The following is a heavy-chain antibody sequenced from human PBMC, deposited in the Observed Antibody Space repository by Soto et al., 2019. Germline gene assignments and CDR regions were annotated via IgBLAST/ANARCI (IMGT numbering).Heavy chain of an antibody. V-gene: IGHV6-1*01. D-gene: IGHD5-18*01. CDR2: TYYRSKWYN. CDR1: GDSVSSNSAA. J-gene: IGHJ6*02. Sequence: SQTLSLTCAISGDSVSSNSAAWNWTRQSPSRGLEWLGRTYYRSKWYNDYAVSVKSRITINPDTSKNQFSLQLNSVTPEDTAVYYCARDPVDTAMVQYYYYGMDVWGQGTTVTVSS. CDR3: ARDPVDTAMVQYYYYGMDV.